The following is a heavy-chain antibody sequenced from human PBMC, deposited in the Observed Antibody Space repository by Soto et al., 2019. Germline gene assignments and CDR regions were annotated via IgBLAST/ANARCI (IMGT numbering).Heavy chain of an antibody. CDR1: GDSVSSNSAA. V-gene: IGHV6-1*01. D-gene: IGHD3-22*01. CDR3: ARLGGYYQALYS. CDR2: TYYRSKWYN. Sequence: SQTLSLTCAISGDSVSSNSAAWNWIRQSPSRGLEWLGKTYYRSKWYNEYAESVKSRITLNPDTSKNQFSLQLNSVTAADTAVYYCARLGGYYQALYSWGQGTLVTVSS. J-gene: IGHJ4*02.